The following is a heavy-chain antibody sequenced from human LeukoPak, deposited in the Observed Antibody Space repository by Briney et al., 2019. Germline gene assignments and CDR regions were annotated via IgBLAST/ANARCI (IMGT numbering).Heavy chain of an antibody. Sequence: PGGSLRLSCPASGFTFSSYAMSWVRQAPGKGLEWVSAISGSGGSTYYADSVKGRFTISRDNSKNTLYLQMNSLRAEDTAVYYCAKDSPYYYYDSSGYYSYFDYWGQGTLVTVSS. CDR3: AKDSPYYYYDSSGYYSYFDY. CDR1: GFTFSSYA. J-gene: IGHJ4*02. CDR2: ISGSGGST. V-gene: IGHV3-23*01. D-gene: IGHD3-22*01.